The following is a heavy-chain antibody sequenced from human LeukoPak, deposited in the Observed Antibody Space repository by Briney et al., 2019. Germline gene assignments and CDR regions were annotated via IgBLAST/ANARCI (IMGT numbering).Heavy chain of an antibody. CDR3: ARDLWDATGY. J-gene: IGHJ4*02. CDR1: GFTTNY. V-gene: IGHV3-66*02. Sequence: PGGSLRLSCAVSGFTTNYMSWVCQAPGKGLEWVSVIYSGDTTYYADPVRGRFTISRDISKNTLYLQMNSLRPEDTAVYHCARDLWDATGYWGQGTLVTVSS. CDR2: IYSGDTT. D-gene: IGHD3-3*01.